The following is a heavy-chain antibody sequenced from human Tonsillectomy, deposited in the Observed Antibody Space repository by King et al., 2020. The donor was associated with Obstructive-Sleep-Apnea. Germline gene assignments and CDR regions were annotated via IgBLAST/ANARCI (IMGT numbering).Heavy chain of an antibody. CDR3: ARGEYYDSSGYDPFNY. CDR1: VGTFSSYA. V-gene: IGHV1-69*01. J-gene: IGHJ4*02. Sequence: QLVQSGAEVKKPGSSVKVSCKASVGTFSSYAISWVRQAPGQGLEWMGGIIPIFGTANNAQKFQGRVTITADESTRTAYMELSSLRSEDTAVYYCARGEYYDSSGYDPFNYWGQGTLVTVSS. CDR2: IIPIFGTA. D-gene: IGHD3-22*01.